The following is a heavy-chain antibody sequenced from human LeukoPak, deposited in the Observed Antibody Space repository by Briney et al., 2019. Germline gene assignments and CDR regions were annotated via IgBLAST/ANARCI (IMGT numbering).Heavy chain of an antibody. CDR3: AKDRYSYGLYYFDY. Sequence: PGGSLRLSCAASGFTVSSNCMSWVRQAPGKGLEWVSVIYSDGRTYYADSVKGRFTISRDNSKNTLYLQMNSLRAEDTALYYCAKDRYSYGLYYFDYWGQGTLVTVSS. V-gene: IGHV3-53*01. CDR1: GFTVSSNC. D-gene: IGHD5-18*01. J-gene: IGHJ4*02. CDR2: IYSDGRT.